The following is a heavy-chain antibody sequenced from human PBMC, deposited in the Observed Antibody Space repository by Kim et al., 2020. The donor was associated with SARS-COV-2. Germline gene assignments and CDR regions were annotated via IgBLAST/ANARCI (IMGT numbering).Heavy chain of an antibody. CDR3: ARADYDFWSEHAFDI. D-gene: IGHD3-3*01. J-gene: IGHJ3*02. V-gene: IGHV4-39*07. Sequence: SETLSLTCTVSGGSISSSSYYWGWIRQPPGKGLEWIGSIYYSGSTYYNPSLKSRVTISVDTSKNQFSLKLSSVTAADTAVYYCARADYDFWSEHAFDIRGQGTMVTVSS. CDR1: GGSISSSSYY. CDR2: IYYSGST.